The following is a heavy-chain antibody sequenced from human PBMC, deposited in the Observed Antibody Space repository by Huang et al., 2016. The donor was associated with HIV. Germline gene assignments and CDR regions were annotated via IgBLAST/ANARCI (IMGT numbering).Heavy chain of an antibody. CDR2: IKQDESEK. J-gene: IGHJ6*02. D-gene: IGHD1-7*01. CDR1: TFRVGGYW. V-gene: IGHV3-7*01. Sequence: VEFGGRLVQPGGFIRLAWVGSTFRVGGYWMSWVRPSPGKGLEWVANIKQDESEKYYVDSVKGRFNISRDNAKKVLFLEMNNVRVEDTATYYCATKTAAMDIWGQGTTVTVS. CDR3: ATKTAAMDI.